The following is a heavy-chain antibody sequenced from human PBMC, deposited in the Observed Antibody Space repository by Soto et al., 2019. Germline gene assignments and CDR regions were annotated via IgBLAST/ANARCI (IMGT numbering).Heavy chain of an antibody. D-gene: IGHD1-1*01. V-gene: IGHV3-23*01. CDR3: AKFGMATTKRSPPYYIDY. CDR2: ISGNGFDT. J-gene: IGHJ4*02. CDR1: GFSFGTYL. Sequence: GGSLGISCNASGFSFGTYLMTWVRKAPGKGLEWVSSISGNGFDTYYADSVKGRFTFSRDNSKNTLYLQMNSLRAEDTAVYYCAKFGMATTKRSPPYYIDYWGQGALVTVS.